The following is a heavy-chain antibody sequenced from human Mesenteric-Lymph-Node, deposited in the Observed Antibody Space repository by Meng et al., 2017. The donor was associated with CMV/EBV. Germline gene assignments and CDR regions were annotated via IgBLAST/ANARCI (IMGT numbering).Heavy chain of an antibody. CDR1: GYTFTGYY. CDR3: ATVGGYGSGSYLAF. J-gene: IGHJ4*02. Sequence: ASVKVSCKGSGYTFTGYYMHWVRQAPGQGLEWMGWINPNRGDTNYAQKFQGRVTMTRDTSISTAYMELSSLISDDSAVYYCATVGGYGSGSYLAFWGQGALVTVSS. V-gene: IGHV1-2*02. CDR2: INPNRGDT. D-gene: IGHD3-10*01.